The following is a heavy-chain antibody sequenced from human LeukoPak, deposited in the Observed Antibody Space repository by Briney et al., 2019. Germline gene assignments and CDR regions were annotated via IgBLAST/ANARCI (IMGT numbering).Heavy chain of an antibody. CDR3: ARDRGEQWLVRRVRFDP. CDR1: GFTFSSYG. D-gene: IGHD6-19*01. Sequence: GRSLRLSCAASGFTFSSYGMHWVRQAPGKGLEWVAVIWYDGSNKYYADSVKGRFTISRDNSKNTLYLQMNSLRAEDTAVYYCARDRGEQWLVRRVRFDPWGQGTLVTVPS. CDR2: IWYDGSNK. J-gene: IGHJ5*02. V-gene: IGHV3-33*01.